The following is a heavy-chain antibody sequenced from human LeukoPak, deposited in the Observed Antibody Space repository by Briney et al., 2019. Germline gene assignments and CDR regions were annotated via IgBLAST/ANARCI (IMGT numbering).Heavy chain of an antibody. V-gene: IGHV4-34*01. D-gene: IGHD3-22*01. CDR3: ARGQYYYDSSGRSTGAFDI. Sequence: SSETLSLTCAVYGGSFSGYYWSWIRQPPGKGLEWIGEINHSGSTNYNPSLKSRVTISVDTSKNQFSLKLSSVTAADTAVYYCARGQYYYDSSGRSTGAFDIWGQGTMVTVSS. CDR1: GGSFSGYY. CDR2: INHSGST. J-gene: IGHJ3*02.